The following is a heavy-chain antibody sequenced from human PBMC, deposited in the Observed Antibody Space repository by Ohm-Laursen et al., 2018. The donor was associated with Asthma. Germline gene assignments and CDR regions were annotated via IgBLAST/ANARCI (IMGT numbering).Heavy chain of an antibody. CDR2: IYYSGNT. CDR1: GDSISSGDHY. CDR3: ARATFYYESTGYYYFDH. J-gene: IGHJ4*02. Sequence: TLSLTWSVSGDSISSGDHYWSWIRQHPGKGLEWIGYIYYSGNTYYNPSLKSRVIISVDTSKNQFSLKLTSVTAADTALYYCARATFYYESTGYYYFDHWGQGTLVTVSS. V-gene: IGHV4-31*02. D-gene: IGHD3-22*01.